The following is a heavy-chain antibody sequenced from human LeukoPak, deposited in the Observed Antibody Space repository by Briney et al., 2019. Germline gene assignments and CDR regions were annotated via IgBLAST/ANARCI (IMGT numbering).Heavy chain of an antibody. Sequence: GGSLRLSCSASGFTFSSYAMHWVRQAPGKGLEWVAIISYDGSNKYYADSVKGRFTISRDNSKNTLYLQMNSLRAEDTAVYYCARVVVPAAEFDYWGQGTLVTVSS. CDR1: GFTFSSYA. CDR2: ISYDGSNK. J-gene: IGHJ4*02. V-gene: IGHV3-30-3*01. D-gene: IGHD2-2*01. CDR3: ARVVVPAAEFDY.